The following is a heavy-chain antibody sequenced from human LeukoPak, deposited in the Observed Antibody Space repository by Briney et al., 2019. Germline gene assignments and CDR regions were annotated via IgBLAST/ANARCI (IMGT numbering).Heavy chain of an antibody. Sequence: GASVKVSCKASGYTFTSYSISWVRQAPGQGLEWMGWISAYNGNTNYAQKLQGRVTMTTDTSTSTAYMELRSLRSDDTAVYYCARGYYDFWSGYYTRFDYWGQGTLVTVSS. CDR1: GYTFTSYS. CDR2: ISAYNGNT. CDR3: ARGYYDFWSGYYTRFDY. D-gene: IGHD3-3*01. J-gene: IGHJ4*02. V-gene: IGHV1-18*01.